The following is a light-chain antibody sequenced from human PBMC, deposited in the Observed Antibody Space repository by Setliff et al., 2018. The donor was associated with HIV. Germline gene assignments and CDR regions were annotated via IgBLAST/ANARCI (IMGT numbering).Light chain of an antibody. CDR2: YDS. CDR1: NIGSKS. J-gene: IGLJ2*01. V-gene: IGLV3-21*04. CDR3: QVWDSSSDHVV. Sequence: SYELTQPPSVSVAPGKTARITCGGNNIGSKSVHWYQQKPGQAPVLVIYYDSDRPSGIPERFSGSNSGNTATLTISRVEAGDEADYYCQVWDSSSDHVVFGGGTKVTV.